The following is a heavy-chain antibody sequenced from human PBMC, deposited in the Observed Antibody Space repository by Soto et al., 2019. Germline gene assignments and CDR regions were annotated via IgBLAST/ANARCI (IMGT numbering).Heavy chain of an antibody. CDR1: GGSISGSSYY. J-gene: IGHJ5*02. Sequence: SETLSLTCTVSGGSISGSSYYWGWIRQPPGKGLEWIGSIYYSGSTYYNPSLKSRVTISVDRSKNQFSLKLSSVTAADTAVYYCARGVCTGSCYFWWFDPWGQGTLVTVSS. CDR2: IYYSGST. CDR3: ARGVCTGSCYFWWFDP. V-gene: IGHV4-39*07. D-gene: IGHD2-15*01.